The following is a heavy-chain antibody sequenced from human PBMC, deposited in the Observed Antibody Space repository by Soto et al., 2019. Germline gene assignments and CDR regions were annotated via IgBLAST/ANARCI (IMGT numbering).Heavy chain of an antibody. Sequence: GASVKVSCKASGYTFTSYDISWVRQAPGQGLEWMGWISAYSGNTNYAQKFQGRVTLTTDTSTSTAYMELRSLRSDDTAVYYCARDRALLAASPGYWGQGTLVTVSS. D-gene: IGHD2-15*01. CDR1: GYTFTSYD. J-gene: IGHJ4*02. CDR3: ARDRALLAASPGY. V-gene: IGHV1-18*01. CDR2: ISAYSGNT.